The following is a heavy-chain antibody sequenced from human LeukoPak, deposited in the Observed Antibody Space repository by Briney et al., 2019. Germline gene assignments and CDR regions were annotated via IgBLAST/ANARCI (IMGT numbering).Heavy chain of an antibody. CDR3: ARDRRESSKPNDAFDI. J-gene: IGHJ3*02. Sequence: SQTLSLTCTVSGGSISSGSYYWSWIRQPAGKGLEWIGRIYTSGSTNYNPSLKSRVTISVDTSKNQFSLQLSSVTAADTAVYYCARDRRESSKPNDAFDIWGQGTMVTVSS. CDR1: GGSISSGSYY. V-gene: IGHV4-61*02. CDR2: IYTSGST. D-gene: IGHD4-11*01.